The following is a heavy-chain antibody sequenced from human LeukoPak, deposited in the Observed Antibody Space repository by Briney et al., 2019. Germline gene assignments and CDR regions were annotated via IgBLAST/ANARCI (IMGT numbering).Heavy chain of an antibody. V-gene: IGHV3-23*01. CDR1: GFTFSSYA. CDR3: AKVGGIVVVPAAIPSPPLDY. Sequence: GGSLRLSCAASGFTFSSYAMHWVRQAPGKGLEWVSAISGSGGSTYYADSVKGRFTISRDNSKNTLYLQMNSLRAEDTAVYYCAKVGGIVVVPAAIPSPPLDYWGQGTLVTVSS. CDR2: ISGSGGST. D-gene: IGHD2-2*02. J-gene: IGHJ4*02.